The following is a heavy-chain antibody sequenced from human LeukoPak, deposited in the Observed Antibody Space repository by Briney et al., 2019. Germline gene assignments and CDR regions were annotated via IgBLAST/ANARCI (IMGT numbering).Heavy chain of an antibody. CDR2: IIPIFGTA. CDR3: ARQSVQGSRFDP. Sequence: ASVKVSCKASGGTLSSYAISWVRQAPGQGLEWMGGIIPIFGTANYAQKFQGRVTITTDESTSTAYMELSSLRSEDTAVYYCARQSVQGSRFDPWGQGTLVTVSS. V-gene: IGHV1-69*05. J-gene: IGHJ5*02. CDR1: GGTLSSYA. D-gene: IGHD6-13*01.